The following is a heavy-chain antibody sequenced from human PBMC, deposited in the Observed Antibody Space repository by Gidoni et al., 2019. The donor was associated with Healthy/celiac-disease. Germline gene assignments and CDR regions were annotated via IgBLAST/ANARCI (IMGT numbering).Heavy chain of an antibody. D-gene: IGHD5-12*01. Sequence: EVQLVESGGGWVQPGGSLRLACSATAFTFSSYAMQWVRQAPGKGLEYVSVISSMGCSTYYADSVKGRFTISRDNSKITLYLQMISLRAEDTAVYYCVKYGWDGYNYGDYWGQGTLVTVSS. V-gene: IGHV3-64D*06. CDR1: AFTFSSYA. J-gene: IGHJ4*02. CDR3: VKYGWDGYNYGDY. CDR2: ISSMGCST.